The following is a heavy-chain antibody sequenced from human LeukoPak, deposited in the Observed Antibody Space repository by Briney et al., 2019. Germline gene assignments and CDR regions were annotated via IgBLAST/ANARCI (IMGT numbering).Heavy chain of an antibody. V-gene: IGHV3-30-3*01. CDR1: GFTFSSYA. CDR3: ARDGDSTPNWYFDL. CDR2: ISYDGSNK. J-gene: IGHJ2*01. D-gene: IGHD6-13*01. Sequence: GRSLRLSCAASGFTFSSYAMHWVRQAPGKGLEWVAVISYDGSNKYYADSVKGRFTISRDNSKNTLYLQMNSLRAEDTAVYYCARDGDSTPNWYFDLWGRGTLVTVSS.